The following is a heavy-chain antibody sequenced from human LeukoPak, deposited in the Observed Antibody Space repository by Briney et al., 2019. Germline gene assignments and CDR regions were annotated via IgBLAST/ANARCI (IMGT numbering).Heavy chain of an antibody. D-gene: IGHD3-10*01. J-gene: IGHJ5*02. Sequence: ASVKVSCKASGYTFTSYDINWVRQATGQGLEWMGWMNPNSGNTGYAQKFQGRVTITRNTSISTAYMELSSLRSEDTAVYYCARVWFGELDWFDPWGQGTLVTVSS. CDR1: GYTFTSYD. CDR2: MNPNSGNT. V-gene: IGHV1-8*03. CDR3: ARVWFGELDWFDP.